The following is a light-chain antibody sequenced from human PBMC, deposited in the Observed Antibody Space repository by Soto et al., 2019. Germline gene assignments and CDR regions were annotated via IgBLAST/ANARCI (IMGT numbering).Light chain of an antibody. CDR2: GAS. CDR1: QSVSSSY. Sequence: EIVLTQSPGTLSLSPEERATLSCRASQSVSSSYLAWYQQKPGQAPRLLIYGASSRATGIPDRFSGSGSGTDFTLTISRLEPEDFAVSYCQHLETFGQGTKLEIK. J-gene: IGKJ2*01. V-gene: IGKV3-20*01. CDR3: QHLET.